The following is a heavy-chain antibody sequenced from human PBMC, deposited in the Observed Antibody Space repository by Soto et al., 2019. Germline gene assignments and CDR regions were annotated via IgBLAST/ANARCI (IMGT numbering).Heavy chain of an antibody. D-gene: IGHD3-9*01. CDR1: GDSVSSNSAA. Sequence: PSQTLSLTCAISGDSVSSNSAAWNWVRQSPSRGLEWLGRTYYRSKWYNDYAVSVKSRITINPDTSKNQFSLQLNSVTPEDTAVYYCARVPRTIADRRWFDPWGQGTLVTVSS. CDR3: ARVPRTIADRRWFDP. V-gene: IGHV6-1*01. J-gene: IGHJ5*02. CDR2: TYYRSKWYN.